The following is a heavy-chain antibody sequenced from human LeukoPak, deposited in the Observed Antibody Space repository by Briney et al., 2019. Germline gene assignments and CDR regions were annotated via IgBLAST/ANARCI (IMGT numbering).Heavy chain of an antibody. CDR1: GFTFSSYS. J-gene: IGHJ4*02. Sequence: GGSLRLSCAASGFTFSSYSMNWVRQAPGKGLEWVSSISSSSSYIYYADSVKGRFTISRDNAKNSLYLQMNSLRAEDTAVYHCARDTRGWQLGARGYYFDYWGQGTLVTVSS. V-gene: IGHV3-21*01. CDR2: ISSSSSYI. CDR3: ARDTRGWQLGARGYYFDY. D-gene: IGHD6-6*01.